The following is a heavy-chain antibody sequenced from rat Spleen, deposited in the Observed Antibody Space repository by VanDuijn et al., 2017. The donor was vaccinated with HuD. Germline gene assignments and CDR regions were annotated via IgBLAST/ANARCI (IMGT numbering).Heavy chain of an antibody. CDR1: GFTFSSFA. V-gene: IGHV5-25*01. CDR3: AKSGYYYSGEGDYFDY. Sequence: EVQLVESGGGLVQHGRSLKLSCAASGFTFSSFAMSWVGQAPKQGLEWVATITSGGSNTYYPDSVNGRFTISIDNAKSNLYRQMDSLRSEVTATYYCAKSGYYYSGEGDYFDYWGQGVMVTVSS. CDR2: ITSGGSNT. J-gene: IGHJ2*01. D-gene: IGHD1-1*01.